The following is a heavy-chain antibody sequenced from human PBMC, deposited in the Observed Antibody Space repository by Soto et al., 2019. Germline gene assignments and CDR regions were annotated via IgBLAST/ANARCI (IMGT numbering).Heavy chain of an antibody. V-gene: IGHV3-66*01. J-gene: IGHJ5*02. CDR3: AREMESSSSEWWFDP. CDR1: GFTVSSNY. D-gene: IGHD6-6*01. CDR2: IYSGGST. Sequence: EVQLVESGGGLVQHGGSLRLSCAASGFTVSSNYMSWVRQAPGKGLEWVSVIYSGGSTYYADSVKGRFTISRDNSKNTLYLQMNSLRAEDTSVSYCAREMESSSSEWWFDPCGQGTLVTVSS.